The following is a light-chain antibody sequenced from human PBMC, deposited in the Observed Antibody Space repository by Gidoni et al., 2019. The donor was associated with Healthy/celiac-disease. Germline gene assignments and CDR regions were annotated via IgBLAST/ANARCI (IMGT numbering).Light chain of an antibody. CDR2: AAS. J-gene: IGKJ4*01. Sequence: IQMTHSPSSLSASVGDRVTITCRASKSISSYLNWYQQKPGKAPKLLIYAASSLQSGVPSRFSGSGDGTDCKRTISSLKPEDFATYYCQQSYSTPLTCGGGTKVESK. CDR1: KSISSY. V-gene: IGKV1-39*01. CDR3: QQSYSTPLT.